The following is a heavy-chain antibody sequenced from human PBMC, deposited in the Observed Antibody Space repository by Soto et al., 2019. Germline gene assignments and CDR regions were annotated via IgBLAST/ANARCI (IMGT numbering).Heavy chain of an antibody. Sequence: GGSMEVSRKASGYTFSSYCISWVRQAPGQGLEWMGWISAYNGNTNYAQKLQGRVTMTTDTSTSTAYMELRSLRSDDTAVYYCARRVFGAFDIWGQGTMVTVSS. J-gene: IGHJ3*02. V-gene: IGHV1-18*01. CDR3: ARRVFGAFDI. CDR2: ISAYNGNT. CDR1: GYTFSSYC. D-gene: IGHD3-10*01.